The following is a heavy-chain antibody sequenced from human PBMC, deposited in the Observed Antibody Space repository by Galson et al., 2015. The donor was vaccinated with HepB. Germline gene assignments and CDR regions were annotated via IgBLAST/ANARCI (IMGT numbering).Heavy chain of an antibody. Sequence: SVKVSCKASGGTFTSYTISWVRQAPGQGLEWMGGIVPLFATTNYAQHFQGRLTITADESTSTAYIELSTLTSEDTAVYYCARLTTGGGINYWGQGTLVTVSS. D-gene: IGHD3-16*01. J-gene: IGHJ4*02. CDR1: GGTFTSYT. V-gene: IGHV1-69*13. CDR3: ARLTTGGGINY. CDR2: IVPLFATT.